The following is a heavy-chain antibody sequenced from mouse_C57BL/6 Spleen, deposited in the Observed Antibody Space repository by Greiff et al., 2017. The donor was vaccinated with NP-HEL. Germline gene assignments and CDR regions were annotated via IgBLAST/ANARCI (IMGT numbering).Heavy chain of an antibody. CDR3: ASPYYYGNYYAMDY. Sequence: QVQLQQPGAELVRPGTSVTLSCKASGYTFTSYWMHWVKQRPGQGLEWIGVIDPSDSYTNYNQKFKGKATLTVDTSSSTAYMQLSSLTSEDSAVYYCASPYYYGNYYAMDYWGQGTSVTVSS. D-gene: IGHD1-1*01. CDR1: GYTFTSYW. CDR2: IDPSDSYT. V-gene: IGHV1-59*01. J-gene: IGHJ4*01.